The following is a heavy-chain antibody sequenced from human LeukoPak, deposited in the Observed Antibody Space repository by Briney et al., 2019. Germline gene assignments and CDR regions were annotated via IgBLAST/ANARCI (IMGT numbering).Heavy chain of an antibody. V-gene: IGHV1-69*13. Sequence: ASVKVSCKASGGTFSSYAISWVRQAPGQGLEWMGGIIPIFGTANYAQKFQGRVTITADESTSTAYMELSSLRSEDTAVYYCARDRLGFTVTTSFDYWGQGTLVTVSS. D-gene: IGHD4-17*01. CDR3: ARDRLGFTVTTSFDY. CDR2: IIPIFGTA. J-gene: IGHJ4*02. CDR1: GGTFSSYA.